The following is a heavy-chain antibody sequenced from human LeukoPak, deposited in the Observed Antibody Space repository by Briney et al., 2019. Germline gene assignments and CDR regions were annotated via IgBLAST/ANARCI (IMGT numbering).Heavy chain of an antibody. Sequence: GASVKVSCKASGYTFTSYYMHWVRQAPGQGLEWMGIINPSGGSTSYAQKFQGRVTMTRDMSTSTVYMELSSLRSEDTAVYYCARGGGYSSSWYEVGYYYYYMDVWGKGTTVTVSS. CDR3: ARGGGYSSSWYEVGYYYYYMDV. V-gene: IGHV1-46*01. CDR1: GYTFTSYY. CDR2: INPSGGST. J-gene: IGHJ6*03. D-gene: IGHD6-13*01.